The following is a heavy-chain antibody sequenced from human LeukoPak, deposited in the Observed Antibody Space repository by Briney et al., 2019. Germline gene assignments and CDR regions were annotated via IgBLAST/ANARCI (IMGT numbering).Heavy chain of an antibody. Sequence: ASVKVSCKASGGTFSSYAISWVRQAPGQGLEWMGWISAYNGNTNYAQKLQGRVTMTTDTSTSTAYMELRSLRSDDTAVYYCARVVQLVGGWFDPWGQGTLVTVSS. J-gene: IGHJ5*02. V-gene: IGHV1-18*01. CDR1: GGTFSSYA. CDR3: ARVVQLVGGWFDP. D-gene: IGHD2-8*02. CDR2: ISAYNGNT.